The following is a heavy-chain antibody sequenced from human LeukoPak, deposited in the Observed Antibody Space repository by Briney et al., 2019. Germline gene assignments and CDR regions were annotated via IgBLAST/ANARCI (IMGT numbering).Heavy chain of an antibody. V-gene: IGHV3-23*01. CDR2: ISGLSGRT. D-gene: IGHD4-17*01. CDR3: ARDYGDYVFDY. CDR1: GFSFSSYG. J-gene: IGHJ4*02. Sequence: GGSLRLSCATSGFSFSSYGMSWVRQAPGKGLEWVSSISGLSGRTYYADSVKGRFTISRDNSKNTLCLQMNSLRAEDTAVYYCARDYGDYVFDYWGQGTLVTVSS.